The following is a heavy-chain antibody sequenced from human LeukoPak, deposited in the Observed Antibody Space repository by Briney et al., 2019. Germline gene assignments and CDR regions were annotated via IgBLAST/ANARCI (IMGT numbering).Heavy chain of an antibody. J-gene: IGHJ4*02. D-gene: IGHD3-22*01. CDR1: GYTLTELS. V-gene: IGHV1-24*01. CDR2: FDPEDGEI. Sequence: ASVTVSCKVSGYTLTELSTHWVRQAPGKGLEWMGGFDPEDGEIVYAQNFQGRVTMTEDTSTDTAYMELSSLRSEDTAIYYCATANRLTRDSSGYYPDSWGQGTLVTVSS. CDR3: ATANRLTRDSSGYYPDS.